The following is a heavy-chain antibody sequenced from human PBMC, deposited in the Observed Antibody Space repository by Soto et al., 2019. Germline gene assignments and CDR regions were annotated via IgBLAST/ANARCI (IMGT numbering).Heavy chain of an antibody. J-gene: IGHJ3*02. Sequence: PGESLKISCKGSGYSFTSYWISWVRQMPGKGLEWMGRIDPSDSYTNYSPSFQGHVTISADKSISTAYLQWSSLKASDTAMYYCARHSAYSSGRDDPLAIWGQGTMVPVSS. CDR2: IDPSDSYT. CDR3: ARHSAYSSGRDDPLAI. V-gene: IGHV5-10-1*01. D-gene: IGHD6-19*01. CDR1: GYSFTSYW.